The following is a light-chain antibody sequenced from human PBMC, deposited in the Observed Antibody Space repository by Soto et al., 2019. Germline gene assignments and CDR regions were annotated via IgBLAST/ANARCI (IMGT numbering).Light chain of an antibody. Sequence: EIVLTQSPGTLSLSPGERATLSCRAIQSVSSAYFAWYQQKPGQAPRLLIYGASSRATGIPDRFSGSGSGTDFTLTISRLEPEDFAVYYCQQYGNSPPETFGQGTRLEIK. CDR1: QSVSSAY. J-gene: IGKJ5*01. CDR3: QQYGNSPPET. CDR2: GAS. V-gene: IGKV3-20*01.